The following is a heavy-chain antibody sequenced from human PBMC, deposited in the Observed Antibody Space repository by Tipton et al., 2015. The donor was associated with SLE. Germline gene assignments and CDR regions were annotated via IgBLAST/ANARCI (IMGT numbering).Heavy chain of an antibody. CDR1: GFTFSSYE. V-gene: IGHV3-48*03. Sequence: SLRLSCAASGFTFSSYEMNWVRQAPGKGLEWVSYISSSGSAIYYADSVKGRFTISRDNAKNSLYLQMNSLRAEDTAVYYCARATMIRAFDIWGQGTMVTVSS. CDR2: ISSSGSAI. J-gene: IGHJ3*02. CDR3: ARATMIRAFDI. D-gene: IGHD3-22*01.